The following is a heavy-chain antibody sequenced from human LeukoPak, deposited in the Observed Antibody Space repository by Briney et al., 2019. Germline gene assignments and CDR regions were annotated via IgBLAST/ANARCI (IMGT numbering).Heavy chain of an antibody. Sequence: GGSLRLSCAASGFTVSSNYMSWVRQAPGKGLEWVSVIYSGGSTYYADSVKGRFTISRDNSKNTLYLQMNSLRAEDTAVYYCARPREISSSGWYRGAFDIWGQGTMVTVSS. CDR1: GFTVSSNY. D-gene: IGHD6-19*01. V-gene: IGHV3-53*01. J-gene: IGHJ3*02. CDR2: IYSGGST. CDR3: ARPREISSSGWYRGAFDI.